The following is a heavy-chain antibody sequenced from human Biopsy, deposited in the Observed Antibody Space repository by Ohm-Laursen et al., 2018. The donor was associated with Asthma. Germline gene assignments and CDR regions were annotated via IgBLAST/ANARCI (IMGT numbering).Heavy chain of an antibody. J-gene: IGHJ4*02. V-gene: IGHV3-9*01. CDR1: GFTFDDYA. D-gene: IGHD1-26*01. Sequence: SLRLSCAASGFTFDDYAMHWVWQAPGKGLEWVSGISWNSGSIGYADSVKGRFTISRDNAKNSLYLQMNSLRAEDTALYYCAKGEWELLEANFDYWGQGTLVTVPS. CDR3: AKGEWELLEANFDY. CDR2: ISWNSGSI.